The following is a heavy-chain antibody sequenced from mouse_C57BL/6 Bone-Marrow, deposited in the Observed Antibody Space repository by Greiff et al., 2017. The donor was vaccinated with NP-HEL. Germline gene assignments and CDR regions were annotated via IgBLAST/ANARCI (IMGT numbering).Heavy chain of an antibody. CDR1: GFTFSDAW. CDR3: TSYYYGSSFAMDY. V-gene: IGHV6-6*01. Sequence: EVKLEESGGGLVQPGGSMKLSCAASGFTFSDAWMDWVRQSPEKGLEWVAEIRNKDNNHATYYAESVKGRFTISRDDSKSSVYLQMNSLRAEDTGIYYCTSYYYGSSFAMDYWGQGTSVTVSS. D-gene: IGHD1-1*01. J-gene: IGHJ4*01. CDR2: IRNKDNNHAT.